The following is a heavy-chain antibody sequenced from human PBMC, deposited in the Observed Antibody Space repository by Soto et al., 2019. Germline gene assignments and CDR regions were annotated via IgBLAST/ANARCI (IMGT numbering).Heavy chain of an antibody. J-gene: IGHJ4*02. CDR3: SSRSEEKSAADY. V-gene: IGHV3-73*02. CDR1: GFSFSGSA. CDR2: IRSKANSYAT. Sequence: EVQLVESGGGLVQPGGSLKLSCAASGFSFSGSAIHWVRQASGKGLEWVGRIRSKANSYATAYAASVKGRFTISRDDSKNTAYLQMNSLKTEDTAVYYCSSRSEEKSAADYWGQGTLVTVSS. D-gene: IGHD2-15*01.